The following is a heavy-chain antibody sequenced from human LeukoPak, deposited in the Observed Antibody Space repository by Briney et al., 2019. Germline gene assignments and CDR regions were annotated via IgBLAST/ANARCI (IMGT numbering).Heavy chain of an antibody. CDR2: INPNSGGT. CDR1: GYTFTGYY. J-gene: IGHJ4*02. D-gene: IGHD6-19*01. V-gene: IGHV1-2*02. Sequence: GASVKVSFKASGYTFTGYYMHWVRQAPGQGLEWMGWINPNSGGTNYAQKFQGRVTMTRDTSISTAYMELSRLRSDDTAVYYCARGQRGIAVAGNDYWGQGILVTVSS. CDR3: ARGQRGIAVAGNDY.